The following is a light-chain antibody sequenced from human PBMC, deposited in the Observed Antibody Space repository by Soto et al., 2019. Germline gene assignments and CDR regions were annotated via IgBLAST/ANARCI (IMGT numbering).Light chain of an antibody. J-gene: IGLJ1*01. CDR1: SSDVGRYNY. V-gene: IGLV2-8*01. CDR2: EVT. Sequence: QSALNQPPSAAGSPGQSVTISCTGTSSDVGRYNYVSWYQQHPGKAPKLMIYEVTKRPSGVPDRFSGSKSGNTASLTVSGLQAEDEADYYCSSYADSTPYVFGTGTKVTVL. CDR3: SSYADSTPYV.